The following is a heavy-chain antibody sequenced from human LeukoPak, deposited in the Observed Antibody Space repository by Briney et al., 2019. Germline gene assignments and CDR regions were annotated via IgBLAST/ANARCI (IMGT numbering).Heavy chain of an antibody. CDR2: IYYSGST. CDR1: GGSISSYY. D-gene: IGHD6-13*01. V-gene: IGHV4-59*01. Sequence: PSETLSLTCTVSGGSISSYYWSWIRQPPGKGLEWIGYIYYSGSTNYNPSLKRRVTISEETSKNQVSLKLSSVTAADTAVYYCARVFSSSWSDDYYFDYWGQGTLVTVSS. J-gene: IGHJ4*02. CDR3: ARVFSSSWSDDYYFDY.